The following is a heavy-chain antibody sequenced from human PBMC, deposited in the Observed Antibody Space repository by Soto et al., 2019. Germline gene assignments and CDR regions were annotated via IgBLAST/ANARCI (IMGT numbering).Heavy chain of an antibody. D-gene: IGHD3-22*01. CDR2: IYHSGST. V-gene: IGHV4-38-2*02. J-gene: IGHJ5*02. CDR1: GYSISSGYY. Sequence: PSETLSLTCALSGYSISSGYYCGWIRQPPGNGLEWIGSIYHSGSTYDNPTLTSRVTISVDTSKNQFSLKLSSVTAADPAVYYCARDLAYYDSRAEWFDPWGQGTLVTVSS. CDR3: ARDLAYYDSRAEWFDP.